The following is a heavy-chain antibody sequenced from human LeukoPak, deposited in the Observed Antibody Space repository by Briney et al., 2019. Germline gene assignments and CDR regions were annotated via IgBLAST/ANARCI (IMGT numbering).Heavy chain of an antibody. D-gene: IGHD3-22*01. J-gene: IGHJ4*02. V-gene: IGHV1-18*01. CDR2: ISAYNGNT. Sequence: ASVKVSCKASGYTFTNYDVTWVRQAPGQGLEWMGWISAYNGNTNYAQKFQGRVTMTTDTSTSTAYMEVRSLRAEDTAVYYCAREKQYYYGSSNYPNCYDYWGQGTLVTVSS. CDR1: GYTFTNYD. CDR3: AREKQYYYGSSNYPNCYDY.